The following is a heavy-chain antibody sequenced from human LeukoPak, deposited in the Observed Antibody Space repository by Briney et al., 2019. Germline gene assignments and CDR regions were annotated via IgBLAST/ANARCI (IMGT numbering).Heavy chain of an antibody. J-gene: IGHJ4*02. CDR1: GGTFSSYA. D-gene: IGHD3-10*01. CDR2: IILILGIA. Sequence: SLKVSCEASGGTFSSYAISWVRQAPGQGLGWMGRIILILGIANYAQKFQGRVTITADKSTSTAYMELSSLRSQDTAVYDCARWNYGSGSYYSVVYFDYWGQGTLVTVSS. V-gene: IGHV1-69*04. CDR3: ARWNYGSGSYYSVVYFDY.